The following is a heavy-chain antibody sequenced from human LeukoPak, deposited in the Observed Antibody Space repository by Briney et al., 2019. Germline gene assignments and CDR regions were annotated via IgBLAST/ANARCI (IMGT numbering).Heavy chain of an antibody. V-gene: IGHV2-5*01. CDR3: AHRVDYYDSSGYYLYYFDY. D-gene: IGHD3-22*01. Sequence: SGPTLVNPTQTLTLTCTFSGFSLSTSGVGVGWIRQPPGKALEWLALIYWNDDKRYSPPLKSRLTITKDTSKNQVVLTMTNMDPVDTATYYCAHRVDYYDSSGYYLYYFDYWGQGTLVTVSS. CDR2: IYWNDDK. J-gene: IGHJ4*02. CDR1: GFSLSTSGVG.